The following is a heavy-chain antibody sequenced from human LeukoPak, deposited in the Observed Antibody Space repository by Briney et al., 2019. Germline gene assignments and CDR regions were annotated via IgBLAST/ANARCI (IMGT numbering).Heavy chain of an antibody. J-gene: IGHJ4*02. CDR1: GFTFSSYA. Sequence: PGGSLRLSCAASGFTFSSYAMSWVRQAPGKGLEWVSAISGSGGSTYYADSVKGRFTISRDNSKNTLYLQMNSLRAEDTAVYYCAYDVAERRGFDYWGQGTLVTVSS. V-gene: IGHV3-23*01. CDR2: ISGSGGST. CDR3: AYDVAERRGFDY. D-gene: IGHD1-1*01.